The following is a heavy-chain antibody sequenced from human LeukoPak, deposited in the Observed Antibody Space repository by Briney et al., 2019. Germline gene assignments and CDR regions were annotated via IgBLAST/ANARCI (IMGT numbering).Heavy chain of an antibody. D-gene: IGHD3-16*02. CDR3: ARVKSPSYDYVWGSYRPYFDY. CDR2: INHSGST. CDR1: GGSFSGYY. Sequence: SETLSLTCAVYGGSFSGYYWSWIRQPPGKGLEWIGEINHSGSTNYNPSLKSRGTISVDTSKNQFSLKLSSVTAADTAVYYCARVKSPSYDYVWGSYRPYFDYWGQGTLVTVSS. J-gene: IGHJ4*02. V-gene: IGHV4-34*01.